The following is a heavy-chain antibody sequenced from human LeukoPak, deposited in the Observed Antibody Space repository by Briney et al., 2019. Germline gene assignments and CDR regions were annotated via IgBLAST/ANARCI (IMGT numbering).Heavy chain of an antibody. CDR3: ARQERYYGSGSYTYFQH. J-gene: IGHJ1*01. CDR1: GYTFTGYY. Sequence: ASVKVSCKASGYTFTGYYMHWVRQAPGQGLEWMGWINPNSGGTNYAQKFQGRVTMTRDTSISTAYMELSRLRSDDTAVYYCARQERYYGSGSYTYFQHWGQGTLVTVSS. D-gene: IGHD3-10*01. CDR2: INPNSGGT. V-gene: IGHV1-2*02.